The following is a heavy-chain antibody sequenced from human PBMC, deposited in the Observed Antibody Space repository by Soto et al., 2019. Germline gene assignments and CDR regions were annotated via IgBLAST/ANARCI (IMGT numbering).Heavy chain of an antibody. Sequence: QVHLVQSGAEVKKPGASVKVSCQASGYAFTTYGITWVRQAPGQGLEWMGWISAHNGNTNYAQKLQGRVTVTRDTSTSTAYMELRGLRSDDTAVYCCARGRYGDYWGQGAVVTVSS. D-gene: IGHD1-1*01. CDR3: ARGRYGDY. J-gene: IGHJ4*02. V-gene: IGHV1-18*01. CDR2: ISAHNGNT. CDR1: GYAFTTYG.